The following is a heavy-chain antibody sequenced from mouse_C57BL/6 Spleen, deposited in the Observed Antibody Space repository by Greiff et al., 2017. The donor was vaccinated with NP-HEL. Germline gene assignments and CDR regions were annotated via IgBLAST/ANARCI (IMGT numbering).Heavy chain of an antibody. V-gene: IGHV5-17*01. Sequence: EVKLVESGGGLVKPGGSLKLSCAASGFTFSDYGMHWVRQAPEKGLEWVAYISSGSSTIYYADTVKGRFTISRDNAKNTLFLQMTSLRSEDTAMYYCARDDYDGGAMDYWGQGTSVTVSS. CDR2: ISSGSSTI. CDR1: GFTFSDYG. J-gene: IGHJ4*01. D-gene: IGHD2-4*01. CDR3: ARDDYDGGAMDY.